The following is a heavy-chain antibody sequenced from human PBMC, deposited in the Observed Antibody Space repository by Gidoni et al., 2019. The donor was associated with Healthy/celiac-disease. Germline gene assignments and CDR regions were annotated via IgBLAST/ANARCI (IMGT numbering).Heavy chain of an antibody. J-gene: IGHJ6*02. D-gene: IGHD6-19*01. V-gene: IGHV1-69*04. CDR2: IIPILGIA. CDR1: GGTFSSYA. CDR3: ARTDAVAGTYYYYGMDV. Sequence: QVQLVQSGAEVKKPGSSVKVSCKASGGTFSSYAISWVRQAPGQGLEWMGRIIPILGIANYAQKFQGRVTITADKSTSTAYMELSSLRSEDTAVYYCARTDAVAGTYYYYGMDVWGQGTTVTVSS.